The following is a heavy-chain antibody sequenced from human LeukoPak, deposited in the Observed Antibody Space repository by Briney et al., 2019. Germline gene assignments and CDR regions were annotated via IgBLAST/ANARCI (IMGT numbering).Heavy chain of an antibody. CDR2: INPNSGGT. Sequence: WASVKVSCKASGYTFTGYYMHWVRQAPGQGLEWMGWINPNSGGTNYARKFQGRVTMTRDTSISTAYMELSRLRSDDTAVYYCARRGGTTGSYGANYYYYYGMDVWGQGTTVTVSS. J-gene: IGHJ6*02. D-gene: IGHD3-10*01. CDR1: GYTFTGYY. CDR3: ARRGGTTGSYGANYYYYYGMDV. V-gene: IGHV1-2*02.